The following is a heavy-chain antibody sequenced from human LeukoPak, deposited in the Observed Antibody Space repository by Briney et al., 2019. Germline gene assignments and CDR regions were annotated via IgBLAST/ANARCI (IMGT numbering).Heavy chain of an antibody. D-gene: IGHD3-10*01. CDR1: GFTFSSYA. Sequence: GGSLRLSCAASGFTFSSYAMHWVRQAPGKGLEWVALISYDKSNKYYADSVKGRFTISRDNSKNTLFVQMNSLRTEDTAVYYCAKDHSYGSGLFDYWGQGTLVTVSS. V-gene: IGHV3-30-3*01. CDR3: AKDHSYGSGLFDY. J-gene: IGHJ4*02. CDR2: ISYDKSNK.